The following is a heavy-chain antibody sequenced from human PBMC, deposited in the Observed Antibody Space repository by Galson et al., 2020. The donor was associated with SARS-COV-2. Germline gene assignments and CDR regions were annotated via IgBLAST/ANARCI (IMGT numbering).Heavy chain of an antibody. J-gene: IGHJ4*02. CDR1: GGSISSGSYY. CDR2: IYTSGST. Sequence: SETLSLTCTVSGGSISSGSYYWSWIRQPAGKGLEWIGRIYTSGSTNYNPSLKSRVTISVDTSKNQFSLKLSSVTAADTAVYYCARVAEYYDILTGYYGGGFDYWGQGTLVTVSS. CDR3: ARVAEYYDILTGYYGGGFDY. V-gene: IGHV4-61*02. D-gene: IGHD3-9*01.